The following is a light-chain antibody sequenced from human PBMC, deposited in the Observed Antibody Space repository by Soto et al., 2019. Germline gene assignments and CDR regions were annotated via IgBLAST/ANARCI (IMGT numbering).Light chain of an antibody. J-gene: IGKJ1*01. CDR3: QQYNNWPPWT. CDR1: QSVSSN. V-gene: IGKV3-15*01. CDR2: GAS. Sequence: EIGMTQSPVTLSVSPGERATLSCRASQSVSSNLAWYQQKPGQAPRLLIYGASTRATGIPARFSGSGSGTEFTLTISSLQSEDFAVYYCQQYNNWPPWTFGQGTKVDIK.